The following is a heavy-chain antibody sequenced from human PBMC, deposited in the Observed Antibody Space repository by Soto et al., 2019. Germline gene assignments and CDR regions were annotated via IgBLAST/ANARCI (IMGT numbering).Heavy chain of an antibody. J-gene: IGHJ6*02. CDR3: ARHGIAAAGWDYYGMDV. CDR2: IDPSDSYT. Sequence: AGESLKISCKGSGYSFTSYWISWVRQMPGKGLEWMGRIDPSDSYTNYSPSFQGHVTISADKSISTAYLQWSSLKASDTAMYYCARHGIAAAGWDYYGMDVWGQGTTVTVSS. V-gene: IGHV5-10-1*01. CDR1: GYSFTSYW. D-gene: IGHD6-13*01.